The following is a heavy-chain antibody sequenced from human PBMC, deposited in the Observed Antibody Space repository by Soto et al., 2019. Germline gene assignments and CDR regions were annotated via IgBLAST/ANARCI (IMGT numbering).Heavy chain of an antibody. D-gene: IGHD3-3*02. V-gene: IGHV1-2*02. CDR2: IGPKNGDS. Sequence: QVQLVQSGAEVKESGASVKVSCKASGYTFTGHYIHWVRQAPGQGFEWVGEIGPKNGDSRFAQKFQGRVSMTKDSSINTVYMELSNLSPDDTAVYYCGRGRSGEIGIFHWGQGTLVTVHS. CDR1: GYTFTGHY. J-gene: IGHJ4*02. CDR3: GRGRSGEIGIFH.